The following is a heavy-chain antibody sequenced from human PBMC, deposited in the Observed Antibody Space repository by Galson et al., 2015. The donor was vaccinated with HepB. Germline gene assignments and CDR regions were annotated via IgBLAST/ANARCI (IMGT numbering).Heavy chain of an antibody. CDR2: IYSGGST. Sequence: SLRLSCAASGFTVSSNYMSWVRQAPGKGLEWVSVIYSGGSTYYADSVKGRFTISRDNSKNTLYLQMNSLRAEDTAVYYCRAITMVRGVPDYWGQGTLVTVSS. D-gene: IGHD3-10*01. V-gene: IGHV3-66*01. J-gene: IGHJ4*02. CDR1: GFTVSSNY. CDR3: RAITMVRGVPDY.